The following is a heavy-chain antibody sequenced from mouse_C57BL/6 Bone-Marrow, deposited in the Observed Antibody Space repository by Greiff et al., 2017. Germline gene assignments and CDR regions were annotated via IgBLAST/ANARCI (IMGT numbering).Heavy chain of an antibody. CDR3: ARDHSNYYAMDY. D-gene: IGHD2-5*01. CDR1: GFTFSSYA. V-gene: IGHV5-4*01. Sequence: DVKLVESGGGLVKPGGSLKLSCAASGFTFSSYAMSWVRQTPEKRLEWVATISDGGSYTYYPDNVKGRFTISRDNAKNNLYLQMSHLKSEDTAMYYCARDHSNYYAMDYWGQGTSGTVSS. J-gene: IGHJ4*01. CDR2: ISDGGSYT.